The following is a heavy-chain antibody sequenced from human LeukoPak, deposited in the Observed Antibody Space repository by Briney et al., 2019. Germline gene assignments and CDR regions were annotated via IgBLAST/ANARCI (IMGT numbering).Heavy chain of an antibody. V-gene: IGHV3-53*01. D-gene: IGHD6-6*01. J-gene: IGHJ4*02. CDR2: IYTGGST. Sequence: GGSLRLSCAASGFSVSNNYMSWVRQAPGKGLEWVSVIYTGGSTYYADSVKGRFTISRDNSKNTLYLQMNSLRAEDTAVYYCARGSAYSGSPRIDYWGQGTLVTVSS. CDR3: ARGSAYSGSPRIDY. CDR1: GFSVSNNY.